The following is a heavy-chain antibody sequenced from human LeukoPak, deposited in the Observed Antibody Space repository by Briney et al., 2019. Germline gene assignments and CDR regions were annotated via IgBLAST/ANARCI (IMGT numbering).Heavy chain of an antibody. J-gene: IGHJ4*02. CDR2: ISAYNGNT. Sequence: APVKVSCKASGYTFTSYGISWVRQAPGQGLEGMGWISAYNGNTNYAQKLQGRVTMTTDTSTSTAYMELRSLRSDDTAVYYCARTVRDGYNYHFGDYWGQGTLVTVSS. CDR3: ARTVRDGYNYHFGDY. D-gene: IGHD5-24*01. CDR1: GYTFTSYG. V-gene: IGHV1-18*01.